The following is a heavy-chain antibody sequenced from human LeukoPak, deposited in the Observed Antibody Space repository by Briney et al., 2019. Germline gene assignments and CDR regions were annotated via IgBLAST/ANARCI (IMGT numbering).Heavy chain of an antibody. V-gene: IGHV4-4*02. CDR3: VAMPPFRFDP. J-gene: IGHJ5*02. CDR2: IHRSGTA. CDR1: GDAFSGGSASRIDW. D-gene: IGHD2-2*01. Sequence: PSETPSLTCAFSGDAFSGGSASRIDWWSWVRQAPGKGLEWIAEIHRSGTAHYSPSLKSRVTISVDTFNEQISLTMTSVSAADTATYYCVAMPPFRFDPWGQGTLVIVSS.